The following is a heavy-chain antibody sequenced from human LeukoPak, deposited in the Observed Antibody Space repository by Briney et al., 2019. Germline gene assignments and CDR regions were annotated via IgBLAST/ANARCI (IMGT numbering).Heavy chain of an antibody. CDR3: ARGRGWGTFDI. CDR1: GFTFSSYD. V-gene: IGHV3-13*04. J-gene: IGHJ3*02. D-gene: IGHD3-10*01. Sequence: PGGSLRLSCAASGFTFSSYDMHWVSPGTGKGLEWVSAIGTAGDTYYPGSVKGRFTTSRENAKNSLYLQMNSLRVGDTAVYYCARGRGWGTFDIWGQGTMVTVSS. CDR2: IGTAGDT.